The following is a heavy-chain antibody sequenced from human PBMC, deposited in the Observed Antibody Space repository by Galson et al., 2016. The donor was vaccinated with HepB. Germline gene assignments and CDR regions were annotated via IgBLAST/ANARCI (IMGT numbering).Heavy chain of an antibody. V-gene: IGHV4-30-2*01. CDR2: IYHSGNT. J-gene: IGHJ5*02. CDR3: VRGHYSSYSWFDP. D-gene: IGHD4-11*01. Sequence: TLSLTCAVSGGSISSGGYSWNWIRQPPGKGLECIGYIYHSGNTFYNPSLKSRVTISVDRSKNQFSLKLSSVTAADTAVYYCVRGHYSSYSWFDPWGQGTLVTVSS. CDR1: GGSISSGGYS.